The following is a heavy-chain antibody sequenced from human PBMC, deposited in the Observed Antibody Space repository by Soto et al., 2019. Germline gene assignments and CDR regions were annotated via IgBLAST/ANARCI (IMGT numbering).Heavy chain of an antibody. J-gene: IGHJ5*02. CDR2: ISHSGST. CDR3: VRESTPCGADGFDT. CDR1: GGSINSGRSS. V-gene: IGHV4-30-2*01. D-gene: IGHD2-21*01. Sequence: QLQLLESGSGLVKPSQTLSLTCSVSGGSINSGRSSWNWIRQPPGKCLEWIAHISHSGSTYYTPTLKSRLSTPVDRSKTPFALKLPSLTAAATAVYYCVRESTPCGADGFDTWGPGMLVTGPS.